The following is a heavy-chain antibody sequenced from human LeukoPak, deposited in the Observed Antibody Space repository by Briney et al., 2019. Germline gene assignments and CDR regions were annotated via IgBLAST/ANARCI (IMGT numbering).Heavy chain of an antibody. V-gene: IGHV4-39*07. D-gene: IGHD3-10*01. Sequence: SETLSLTCTVSGGSISSSSYYWGWIRQPPGKGLEWIGSIYYSGSTYYNPSLKSRVTISVDTSKNQFSLKLSSVTAADTAVYYCARVYGSGSYYNVDYFDYWGQGTLVTVSS. CDR3: ARVYGSGSYYNVDYFDY. CDR2: IYYSGST. J-gene: IGHJ4*02. CDR1: GGSISSSSYY.